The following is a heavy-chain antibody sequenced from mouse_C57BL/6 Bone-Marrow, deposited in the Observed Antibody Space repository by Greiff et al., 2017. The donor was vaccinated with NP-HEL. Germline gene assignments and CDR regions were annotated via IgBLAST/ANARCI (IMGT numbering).Heavy chain of an antibody. D-gene: IGHD2-1*01. J-gene: IGHJ3*01. CDR3: TRGDYGNSGAY. CDR2: IDPETGGT. Sequence: VQLQQSGAELVRPGASVTLSCKASGYTFTDYEMHWVKQTPVHGLEWIGAIDPETGGTAYNQKFKGKAILTADKSSSTAYMELRSLTSEDSAVYYCTRGDYGNSGAYWGQGTLVTVSA. V-gene: IGHV1-15*01. CDR1: GYTFTDYE.